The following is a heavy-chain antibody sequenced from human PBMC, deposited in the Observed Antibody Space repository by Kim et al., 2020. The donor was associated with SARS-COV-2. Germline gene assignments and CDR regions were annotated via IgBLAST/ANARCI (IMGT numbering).Heavy chain of an antibody. CDR3: ARHKRGGLVVARPHWFDP. CDR1: GGSISSSSYY. CDR2: IYYSGST. J-gene: IGHJ5*02. V-gene: IGHV4-39*01. Sequence: SETLYLTCTVSGGSISSSSYYWGWIRQPPGKGLEWIGSIYYSGSTYYNPSLKSRVTISVDTSKNQFSLKLSSVTAADTAVYYCARHKRGGLVVARPHWFDPWGQGTLVTVSS. D-gene: IGHD3-22*01.